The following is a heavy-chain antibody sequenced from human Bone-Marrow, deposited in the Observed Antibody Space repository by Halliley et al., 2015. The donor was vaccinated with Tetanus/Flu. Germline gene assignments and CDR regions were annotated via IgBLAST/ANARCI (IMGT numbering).Heavy chain of an antibody. D-gene: IGHD2-8*01. CDR2: ISGSGGST. V-gene: IGHV3-23*01. CDR3: ARAGVGTPSWYFDL. Sequence: STISGSGGSTDYADSVKGRFTISRDNSKNTLYLQMNSLRAEDTAVYYCARAGVGTPSWYFDLWGRGTLVTVSS. J-gene: IGHJ2*01.